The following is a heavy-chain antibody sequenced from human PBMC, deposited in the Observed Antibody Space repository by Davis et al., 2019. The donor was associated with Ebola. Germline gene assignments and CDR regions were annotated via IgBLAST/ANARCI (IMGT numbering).Heavy chain of an antibody. V-gene: IGHV1-46*01. J-gene: IGHJ4*02. D-gene: IGHD6-19*01. CDR3: ARRGIAVAAPDY. CDR2: INPSGGST. CDR1: GYTFTSYY. Sequence: ASVKVSCKASGYTFTSYYMHWVRQAPGQGLEWMGIINPSGGSTSYAQKFQGRVTITRDTSASTAYMELSSLRSEDTAVYYCARRGIAVAAPDYWGQGTLVTVSS.